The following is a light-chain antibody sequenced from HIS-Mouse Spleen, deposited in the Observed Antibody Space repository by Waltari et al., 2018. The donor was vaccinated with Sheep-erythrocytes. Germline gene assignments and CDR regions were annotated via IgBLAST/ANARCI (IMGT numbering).Light chain of an antibody. Sequence: IVMTQSPLSLPVTPGEPASISCRSSQSLLHSNGYNYLDWYLQKPGQSPQLLIYLGSSRDTGVPDRFSGSGSGTDFTLTISSVEAEDVGVYYCMQALQTPWTFGQGTKVEIK. CDR2: LGS. CDR3: MQALQTPWT. CDR1: QSLLHSNGYNY. J-gene: IGKJ1*01. V-gene: IGKV2-28*01.